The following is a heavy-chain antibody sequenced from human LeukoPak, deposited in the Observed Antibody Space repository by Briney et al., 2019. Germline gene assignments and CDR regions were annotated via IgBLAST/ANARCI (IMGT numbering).Heavy chain of an antibody. CDR3: ARVGASFYYDSSAYYYEYYFDY. D-gene: IGHD3-22*01. V-gene: IGHV2-5*02. CDR2: IYWDDDK. Sequence: SGPTLVKPTQTLTLTCTFSGFSLSTSGVGVGWIRQPPGKALEWLALIYWDDDKRYSPSLKRRLTITKDTSKNQVVLTMTNMDPVDTATYYCARVGASFYYDSSAYYYEYYFDYWGQGTLVTVSS. CDR1: GFSLSTSGVG. J-gene: IGHJ4*02.